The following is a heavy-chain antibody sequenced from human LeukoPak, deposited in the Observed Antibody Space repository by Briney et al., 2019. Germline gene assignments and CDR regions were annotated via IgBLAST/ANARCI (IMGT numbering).Heavy chain of an antibody. J-gene: IGHJ6*03. CDR1: EFTFSSHA. CDR2: ITSTSSDI. V-gene: IGHV3-21*01. CDR3: ARFAAGGSYYYYMDV. Sequence: PGGSLRLSCAASEFTFSSHAMIWVRQAPGKGLEWVSSITSTSSDIFYTDSVKGRFTISRDNAKNSLYLQMNSLRADDTAVYYCARFAAGGSYYYYMDVWGKGTTVTVSS. D-gene: IGHD6-25*01.